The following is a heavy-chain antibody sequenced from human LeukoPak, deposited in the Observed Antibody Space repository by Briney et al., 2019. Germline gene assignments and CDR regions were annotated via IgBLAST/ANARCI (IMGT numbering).Heavy chain of an antibody. CDR1: GGSISSGTYY. Sequence: PSETLSLTCTVSGGSISSGTYYWGWIRQPPGKGLEWIGSINYSGTTYYNPSLKSRVTISVDTSKNQFSLKVNPVTATDTAVYYCARVRQQLETRTSVFDYWGQGTLVTVSS. D-gene: IGHD6-13*01. V-gene: IGHV4-39*07. CDR2: INYSGTT. CDR3: ARVRQQLETRTSVFDY. J-gene: IGHJ4*02.